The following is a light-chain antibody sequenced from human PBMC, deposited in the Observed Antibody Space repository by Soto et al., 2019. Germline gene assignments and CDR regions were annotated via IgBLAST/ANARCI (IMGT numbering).Light chain of an antibody. Sequence: QSALTQPASVSGSPGQSITISCTGTSSDVGGYNLVSWYQQHPGKAPKLMIYEVTKRPSGVSNRFSGSKSGNTASLTISGLQAEDEADYYCCSYAGSRTFVLFGGGTKLTVL. J-gene: IGLJ3*02. V-gene: IGLV2-23*02. CDR2: EVT. CDR1: SSDVGGYNL. CDR3: CSYAGSRTFVL.